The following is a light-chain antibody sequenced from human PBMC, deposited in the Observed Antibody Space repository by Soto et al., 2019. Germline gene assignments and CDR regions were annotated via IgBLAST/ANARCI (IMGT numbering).Light chain of an antibody. CDR1: QSVLHRSSNRNY. V-gene: IGKV4-1*01. Sequence: DIVMTQSPDSLAVSLGERATINCTSSQSVLHRSSNRNYLAWYQQRPGQPPKLLIYWASTRESGVPDRFSGSGSGTDFTLTINNLQAEDVAVYYCQQYYSTPLAFGQGTKLETK. J-gene: IGKJ2*01. CDR2: WAS. CDR3: QQYYSTPLA.